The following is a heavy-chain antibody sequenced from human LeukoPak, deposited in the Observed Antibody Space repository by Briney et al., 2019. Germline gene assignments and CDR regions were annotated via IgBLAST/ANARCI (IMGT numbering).Heavy chain of an antibody. CDR1: GGTFSSYA. CDR3: ARDSADSFSTEDAFDI. V-gene: IGHV1-69*04. D-gene: IGHD2-2*01. CDR2: IIPIFGIA. J-gene: IGHJ3*02. Sequence: ASVKVSCKASGGTFSSYAISWVRQAPGQGLEWMGRIIPIFGIANYAQKFQGRVTITADKSTSTAYMELSSLRSEDTAVYYCARDSADSFSTEDAFDIWGQGTMVTVSS.